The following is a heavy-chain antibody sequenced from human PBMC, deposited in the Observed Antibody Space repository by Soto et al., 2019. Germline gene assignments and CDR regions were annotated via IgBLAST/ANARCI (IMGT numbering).Heavy chain of an antibody. CDR2: MSFDGNSK. CDR1: GFAVSSYS. V-gene: IGHV3-30-3*01. D-gene: IGHD2-21*01. CDR3: TRGRSMIANDDFEY. Sequence: GGSLRLSCAASGFAVSSYSMHWVRQAPGKGLEWVAAMSFDGNSKYFADSVKGRFKISRDTSKNTWSLEMESLGAEDSALYHCTRGRSMIANDDFEYWGQGTQVTVSS. J-gene: IGHJ4*02.